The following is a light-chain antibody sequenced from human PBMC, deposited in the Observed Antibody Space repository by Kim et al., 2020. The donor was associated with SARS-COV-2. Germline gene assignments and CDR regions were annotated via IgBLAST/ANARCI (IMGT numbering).Light chain of an antibody. CDR2: GAS. Sequence: EVVLTQSPGTLSLSPGERATLSCRASQSFSSNYLAWYQQRPGQAPRLLIYGASKRATGIPDRFSGSGSGTDFTLTISRLEPEDFVVYFCQQFHILPWTFGRGTKVDIK. CDR1: QSFSSNY. V-gene: IGKV3-20*01. J-gene: IGKJ1*01. CDR3: QQFHILPWT.